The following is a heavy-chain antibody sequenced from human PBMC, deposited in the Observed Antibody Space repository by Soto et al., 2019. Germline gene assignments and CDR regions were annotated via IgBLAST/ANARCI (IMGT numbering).Heavy chain of an antibody. V-gene: IGHV3-23*01. CDR3: AKESYNRRTDFDS. J-gene: IGHJ4*02. CDR1: WFXFKRCG. CDR2: IDESGVTT. D-gene: IGHD1-1*01. Sequence: GGSLRLSSMAFWFXFKRCGMSWFRQTPGKGLEWVSAIDESGVTTYYIDSVKGRFTISRDNSKNTLYLQMNSLRVEDTAVYYCAKESYNRRTDFDSWGQGTLVTVSS.